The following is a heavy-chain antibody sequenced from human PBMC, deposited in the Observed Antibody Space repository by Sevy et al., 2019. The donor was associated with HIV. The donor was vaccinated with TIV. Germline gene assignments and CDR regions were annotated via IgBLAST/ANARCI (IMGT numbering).Heavy chain of an antibody. Sequence: LSLTCAGSGFTFSHYGMHWVRQPPGKGLEWVAVISYDGANKNNADSVKGRFTISRDNSKNTVYLHMNSLRADDTAVYYCARDKLTTTETYFDYWGQGTLVTVSS. CDR3: ARDKLTTTETYFDY. CDR1: GFTFSHYG. V-gene: IGHV3-30*03. D-gene: IGHD4-4*01. CDR2: ISYDGANK. J-gene: IGHJ4*02.